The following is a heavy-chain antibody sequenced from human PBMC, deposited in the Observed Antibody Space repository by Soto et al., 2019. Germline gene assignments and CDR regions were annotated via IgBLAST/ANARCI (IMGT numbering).Heavy chain of an antibody. V-gene: IGHV1-46*01. CDR3: ARGTAMVSGDYGMDV. Sequence: QVQLVQSGAEVKKPGASVKVSCKASGYTFTSYYMHWVRQAPGQGLEWMGIINPSGGSTSYAQKLQGSVAMTRDTSTSTVYMELSSLRSEDTAVYYCARGTAMVSGDYGMDVWGQGTTVTVSS. CDR1: GYTFTSYY. CDR2: INPSGGST. D-gene: IGHD5-18*01. J-gene: IGHJ6*02.